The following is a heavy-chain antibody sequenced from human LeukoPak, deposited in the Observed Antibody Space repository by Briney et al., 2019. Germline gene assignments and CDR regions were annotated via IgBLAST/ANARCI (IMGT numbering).Heavy chain of an antibody. CDR1: GFTFSSYG. CDR3: AKRGRSGYFEGYYYGMDV. D-gene: IGHD3-3*01. V-gene: IGHV3-33*06. CDR2: IWYDGSNK. Sequence: PGRSLRLSCAASGFTFSSYGMHWVRQAPGKGLEWVAVIWYDGSNKYYADSVKGRFTISRDNSKNTLYLQMNSLRAEDTAVYYCAKRGRSGYFEGYYYGMDVWGQGTTVTVSS. J-gene: IGHJ6*02.